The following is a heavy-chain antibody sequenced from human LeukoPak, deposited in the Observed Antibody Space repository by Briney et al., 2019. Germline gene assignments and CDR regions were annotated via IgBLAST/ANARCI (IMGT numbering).Heavy chain of an antibody. J-gene: IGHJ4*02. CDR1: GYTFTSYY. D-gene: IGHD2-2*01. CDR2: IIPIFGTA. Sequence: GASVKVSCKASGYTFTSYYMHWVRQAPGQGLEWMGGIIPIFGTANYAQKFQGRVTITADESTSTAYMELSSLRSEDTAVYYCAGGYCSSTSCSEPMGFDYWGQGTLVTVSS. CDR3: AGGYCSSTSCSEPMGFDY. V-gene: IGHV1-69*13.